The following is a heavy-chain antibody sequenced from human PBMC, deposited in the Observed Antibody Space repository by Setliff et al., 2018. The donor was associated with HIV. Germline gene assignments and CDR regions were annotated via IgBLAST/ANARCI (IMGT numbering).Heavy chain of an antibody. CDR1: GFTLNSYG. J-gene: IGHJ5*02. D-gene: IGHD1-26*01. Sequence: QPGGSLRLSCAASGFTLNSYGMHWVRQAPGKGLEWVAVIWYDGSNIYYLESVKGRFTISRDNSKNTLYLQMNGLRVEDTAVYYCATYGGSFPGWFDTWGQGTPVTVSS. CDR2: IWYDGSNI. CDR3: ATYGGSFPGWFDT. V-gene: IGHV3-33*01.